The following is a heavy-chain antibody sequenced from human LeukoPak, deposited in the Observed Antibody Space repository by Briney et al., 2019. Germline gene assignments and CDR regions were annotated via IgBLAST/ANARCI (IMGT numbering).Heavy chain of an antibody. V-gene: IGHV3-30*02. CDR2: IRFDGSEK. D-gene: IGHD3-3*01. CDR3: AKEAPSEPVLEWFRRTHYYYMDV. CDR1: GFSFSTYD. Sequence: GGSLRLSCAASGFSFSTYDMYWVRQAPGKGLEWVAFIRFDGSEKRYADSVKGRITISRDNSKNTLYLQMNSLRAEDTAVFYCAKEAPSEPVLEWFRRTHYYYMDVWGKGTTVTVSS. J-gene: IGHJ6*03.